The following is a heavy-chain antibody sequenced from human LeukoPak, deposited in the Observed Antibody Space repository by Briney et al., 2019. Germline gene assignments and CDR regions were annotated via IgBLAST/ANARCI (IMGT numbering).Heavy chain of an antibody. CDR3: ARAPGYSGYEYYFDY. V-gene: IGHV1-69*13. Sequence: ASVKVSCKASGGTFSSYAISWVRQAPGQGLEWMGGIIPIFGTANYAQKFQGRVTITADESTSTAYMELSSLRSGDTAVYYCARAPGYSGYEYYFDYWGQGTLVTVSS. CDR2: IIPIFGTA. CDR1: GGTFSSYA. J-gene: IGHJ4*02. D-gene: IGHD5-12*01.